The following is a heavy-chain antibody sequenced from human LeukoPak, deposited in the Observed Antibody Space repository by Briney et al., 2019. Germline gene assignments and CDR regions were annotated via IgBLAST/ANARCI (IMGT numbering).Heavy chain of an antibody. CDR3: ARASITMIRGVPNWFDP. CDR1: GYTFTGYY. Sequence: ASVKVSCKASGYTFTGYYMHWVRQAPGQGLEWMGWINPNSGGTNYAQKFQGRATMTRDTSISTAYMELSSLRSEDTAVYYCARASITMIRGVPNWFDPWGQGTLVTVSS. V-gene: IGHV1-2*02. CDR2: INPNSGGT. J-gene: IGHJ5*02. D-gene: IGHD3-10*01.